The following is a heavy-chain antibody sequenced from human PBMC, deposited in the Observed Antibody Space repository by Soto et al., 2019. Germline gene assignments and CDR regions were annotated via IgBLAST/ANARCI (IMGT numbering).Heavy chain of an antibody. D-gene: IGHD4-17*01. Sequence: EVQLEESGGGLVQPGGPRGLSCAASGSTFTTFWMGGLTPAPGKGLEWVANMDQWGSEKYYVDSVKGRFTISRDNAKNSLYLQMNSLRAEDTAVYFCARRGFYGDYVGYGGQGTLVTVSS. CDR1: GSTFTTFW. CDR2: MDQWGSEK. CDR3: ARRGFYGDYVGY. V-gene: IGHV3-7*01. J-gene: IGHJ4*02.